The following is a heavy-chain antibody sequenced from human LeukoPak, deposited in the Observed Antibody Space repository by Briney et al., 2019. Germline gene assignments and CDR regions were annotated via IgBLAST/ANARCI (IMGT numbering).Heavy chain of an antibody. J-gene: IGHJ4*02. V-gene: IGHV3-53*01. CDR2: IYSGGST. CDR1: GFTVSSNY. CDR3: ARGAYLGHPGIYFDY. Sequence: GGSLRLSCAASGFTVSSNYMSWVRQAPGKGLEWVSVIYSGGSTYYAGSVKGRFTISRDNSKNTLYLQMNSLRAEDTAVYYCARGAYLGHPGIYFDYWGQGTLVTVSS. D-gene: IGHD3-10*01.